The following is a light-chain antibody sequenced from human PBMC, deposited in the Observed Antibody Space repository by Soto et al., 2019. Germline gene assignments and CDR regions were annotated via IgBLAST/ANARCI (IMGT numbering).Light chain of an antibody. CDR1: TSDIGDYDY. CDR2: EVF. V-gene: IGLV2-14*01. CDR3: SSYTGTTLV. Sequence: QSVVTQPACVSGSPGQSITISCTGTTSDIGDYDYVSWYQQHPGKAPQLLIYEVFKRPSGLSNRFSGSKSGNTASLSISGLQAEDEADYYCSSYTGTTLVFGTGTKLTVL. J-gene: IGLJ1*01.